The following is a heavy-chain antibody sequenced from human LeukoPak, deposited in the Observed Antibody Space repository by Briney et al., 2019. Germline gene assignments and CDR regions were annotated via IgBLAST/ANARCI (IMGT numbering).Heavy chain of an antibody. V-gene: IGHV4-4*07. D-gene: IGHD2-2*01. CDR1: GGSISSYY. CDR2: IYTSGST. CDR3: ARDKGSCSSTSCSPNYYMDV. J-gene: IGHJ6*03. Sequence: SETLSLTCTVSGGSISSYYWSWIRQPAGKGLEWIGGIYTSGSTNYNPSLKSGVTMSVDTSKNQFSLKLSSVTAADTAVYYCARDKGSCSSTSCSPNYYMDVWGKGTTVTVSS.